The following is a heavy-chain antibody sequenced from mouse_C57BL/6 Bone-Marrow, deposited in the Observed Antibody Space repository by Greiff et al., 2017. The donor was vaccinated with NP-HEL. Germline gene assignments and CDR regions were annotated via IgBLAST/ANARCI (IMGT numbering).Heavy chain of an antibody. V-gene: IGHV1-42*01. Sequence: VQLKQSGPELVKPGASVKISCKASGYSFTGYYMNWVKQSPEKSLEWIGEINPSTGGTTYNQKFKAKATLTVDKSSSTAYMQLKSLTSEDSAVYYCASLNYGSGFAYWGQGTLATVSA. CDR1: GYSFTGYY. D-gene: IGHD1-1*01. CDR3: ASLNYGSGFAY. J-gene: IGHJ3*01. CDR2: INPSTGGT.